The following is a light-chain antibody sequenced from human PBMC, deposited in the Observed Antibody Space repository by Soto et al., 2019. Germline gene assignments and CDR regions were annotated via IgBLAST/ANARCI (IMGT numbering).Light chain of an antibody. V-gene: IGKV3-11*01. J-gene: IGKJ1*01. CDR1: QSVTNY. CDR2: DAS. CDR3: QQRLNWPPG. Sequence: EIFLTQSPDTLSLSPGERATLSCRASQSVTNYIAWYQQRPGQAPRLLIYDASNRATGVPARFSGSGSETDFTLTISDLEPADFGLYYCQQRLNWPPGFGQGTKVEIK.